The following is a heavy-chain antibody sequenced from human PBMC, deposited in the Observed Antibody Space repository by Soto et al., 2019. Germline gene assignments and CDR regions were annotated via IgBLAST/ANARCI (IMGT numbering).Heavy chain of an antibody. D-gene: IGHD3-10*01. V-gene: IGHV3-23*01. CDR2: ISGSGSST. Sequence: EVQLLESGGDLLQPGGSLRLSCTASGFTFSSYAMSRVRQAPGKGLEWVSTISGSGSSTFYADSVKGRFTISRDNSKNTLSLQLNSLRAEDTAVYYCAKVQDRGVTISPLDYWGQGTLVTVSS. CDR1: GFTFSSYA. J-gene: IGHJ4*02. CDR3: AKVQDRGVTISPLDY.